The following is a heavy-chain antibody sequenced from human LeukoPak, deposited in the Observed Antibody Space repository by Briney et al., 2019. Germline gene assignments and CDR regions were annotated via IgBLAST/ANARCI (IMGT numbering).Heavy chain of an antibody. CDR2: ISSSGSTI. D-gene: IGHD3-16*02. CDR3: AKIGPGVLSYYFDY. CDR1: GFTFSSYE. J-gene: IGHJ4*02. V-gene: IGHV3-48*03. Sequence: PGGSLRLSCAASGFTFSSYEMNWVRQAPGKGLEWVSYISSSGSTIYYADSVKGRFTISRDNAENSLYLQMNSLRAEDTAVYYCAKIGPGVLSYYFDYWGQGTLVTVSS.